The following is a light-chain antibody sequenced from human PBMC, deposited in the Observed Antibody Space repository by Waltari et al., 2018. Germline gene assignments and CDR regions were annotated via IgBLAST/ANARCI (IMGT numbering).Light chain of an antibody. V-gene: IGKV1-5*01. CDR3: QRYNSYANT. Sequence: DILMTQSPSTLSASVGDRVTITCRASQSINTYLAWYQQKPGKDPKLLIYGASTLEGGVPGRFSGTGSGTEFTLTISSLQPDDFATYYCQRYNSYANTFGQGTKVDIK. CDR2: GAS. J-gene: IGKJ2*01. CDR1: QSINTY.